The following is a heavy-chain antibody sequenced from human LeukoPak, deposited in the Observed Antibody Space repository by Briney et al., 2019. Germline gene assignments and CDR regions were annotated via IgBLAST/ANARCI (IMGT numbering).Heavy chain of an antibody. Sequence: GGSLRLSCAASGFTFSSSGMSWVRQAPGKGLEWVSSISGSGGTTYDADSVKGRFTISRDNSKNTLYLQMNSLRAEDTAVYYCAKVYTYGDSWGQGTLVTVSS. CDR3: AKVYTYGDS. D-gene: IGHD5-18*01. J-gene: IGHJ4*02. V-gene: IGHV3-23*01. CDR2: ISGSGGTT. CDR1: GFTFSSSG.